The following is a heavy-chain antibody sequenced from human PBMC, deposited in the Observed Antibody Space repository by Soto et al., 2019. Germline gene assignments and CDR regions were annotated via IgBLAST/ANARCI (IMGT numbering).Heavy chain of an antibody. J-gene: IGHJ4*02. CDR1: GFSFTTYG. Sequence: PGGSLRLSCAASGFSFTTYGMSWVRQAPGKGLEWVSDISSTGLYTYLADSVKGRFTISRDNSKNTLYLQMNSLRPDDTAVFYCARSRNGAVPDSINFWGQGTLVTVSS. CDR2: ISSTGLYT. V-gene: IGHV3-23*01. D-gene: IGHD2-8*01. CDR3: ARSRNGAVPDSINF.